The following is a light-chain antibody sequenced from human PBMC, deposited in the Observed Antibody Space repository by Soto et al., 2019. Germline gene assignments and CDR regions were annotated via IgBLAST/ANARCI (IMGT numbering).Light chain of an antibody. CDR1: QSVNSSY. CDR2: GAS. V-gene: IGKV3-15*01. J-gene: IGKJ1*01. CDR3: QQYNDWPRT. Sequence: EMVLPQSPATLSLSPGERVTLSCRASQSVNSSYLAWYQHKPGQAPRLLIYGASTRATGIPARFSGSGSGTEFTLTISSLQSEDFAFYYCQQYNDWPRTFGQGTKVDI.